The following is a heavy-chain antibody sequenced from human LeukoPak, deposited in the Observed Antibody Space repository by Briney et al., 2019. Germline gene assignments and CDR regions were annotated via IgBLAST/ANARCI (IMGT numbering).Heavy chain of an antibody. D-gene: IGHD3-22*01. J-gene: IGHJ4*02. CDR2: ISWNSGSI. Sequence: PGGSLRLSCAASGFTFDDCAMHWVRQAPGKGLEWVSGISWNSGSIGYADSVKGRFTISRDNAKNPLYLQMNSLRAEDTALYYCAKDIGYDSSGFLDYWGQGTLVTVSS. CDR3: AKDIGYDSSGFLDY. CDR1: GFTFDDCA. V-gene: IGHV3-9*01.